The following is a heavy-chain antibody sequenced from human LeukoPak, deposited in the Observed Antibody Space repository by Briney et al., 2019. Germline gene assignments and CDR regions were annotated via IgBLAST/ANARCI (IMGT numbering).Heavy chain of an antibody. Sequence: ASVKVSCKVSGYTLTELSMHWVQQAPGKGLEWMGGFDPEDGETIYAQKFQGRVTMTEDTSTDTAYMELSSLRSEDTAVYYCATGPMATILGAFDIWGQGTMVTVSS. V-gene: IGHV1-24*01. CDR3: ATGPMATILGAFDI. CDR2: FDPEDGET. J-gene: IGHJ3*02. CDR1: GYTLTELS. D-gene: IGHD5-24*01.